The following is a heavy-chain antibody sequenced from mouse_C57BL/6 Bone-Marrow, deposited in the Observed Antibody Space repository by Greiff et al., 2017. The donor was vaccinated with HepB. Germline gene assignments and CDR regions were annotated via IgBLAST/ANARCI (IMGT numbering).Heavy chain of an antibody. J-gene: IGHJ1*03. V-gene: IGHV5-12*01. CDR3: ARPPNYYGSSYKYFDV. Sequence: EVQLVESGGGLVQPGGSLKLSCAASGFTFSDYYMYWVRQTPEKRLEWVAYISNGGGSTYYPDTVKGRFTISRDNAKNTLYLQMSRLKSEDTAMYYCARPPNYYGSSYKYFDVWGTGTTVTVSS. CDR2: ISNGGGST. CDR1: GFTFSDYY. D-gene: IGHD1-1*01.